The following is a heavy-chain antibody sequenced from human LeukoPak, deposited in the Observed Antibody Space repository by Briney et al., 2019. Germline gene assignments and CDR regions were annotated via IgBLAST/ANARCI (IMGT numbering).Heavy chain of an antibody. CDR3: AKDKRGPFDY. V-gene: IGHV3-23*01. D-gene: IGHD3-10*01. CDR2: ISGSGGST. CDR1: XFTFSSXA. J-gene: IGHJ4*02. Sequence: LSXAASXFTFSSXAMSXVRQXPXXXXEWVSAISGSGGSTYYADSVKGRFTISRDNSKNTLYLQMNSLRAEDTAVYYCAKDKRGPFDYWGQGTLVTVSS.